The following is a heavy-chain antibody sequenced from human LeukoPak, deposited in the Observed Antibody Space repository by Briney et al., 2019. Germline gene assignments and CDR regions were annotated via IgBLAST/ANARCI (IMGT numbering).Heavy chain of an antibody. D-gene: IGHD3-22*01. CDR3: ARTYYYDSSGYYYNWFDP. V-gene: IGHV1-18*01. CDR1: GYTFTIYG. Sequence: GASVKVSCKASGYTFTIYGISWVRQAPGQGLEWMGWISAYNGNTNYAQKLQGRVTMTTDTSTSTAYMELRSLRSDDTAVYYCARTYYYDSSGYYYNWFDPWGQGTLVTVSS. J-gene: IGHJ5*02. CDR2: ISAYNGNT.